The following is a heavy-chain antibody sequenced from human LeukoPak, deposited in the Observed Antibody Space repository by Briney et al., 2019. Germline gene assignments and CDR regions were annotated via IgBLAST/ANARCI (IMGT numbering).Heavy chain of an antibody. D-gene: IGHD3-22*01. V-gene: IGHV1-18*01. Sequence: ASVKVSCKASGYTFTSYGISWVRQAPGQGLEWMGWISAYNGNTNYAQKLQGRVTMTTDTSTSTAYMELRSLRSDDTAVYYCARDYDSSGYPDTDAFDIWGQGTMVTVSS. CDR3: ARDYDSSGYPDTDAFDI. CDR2: ISAYNGNT. J-gene: IGHJ3*02. CDR1: GYTFTSYG.